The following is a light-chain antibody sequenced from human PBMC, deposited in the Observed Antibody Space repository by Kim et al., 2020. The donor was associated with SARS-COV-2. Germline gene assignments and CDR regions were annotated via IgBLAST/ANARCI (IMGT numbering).Light chain of an antibody. CDR3: QAADGSGTYV. CDR1: ALPEKK. J-gene: IGLJ1*01. CDR2: KDS. Sequence: VSPEQTARITGSVDALPEKKTYWYQQKSGQAPLLLIYKDSERPSGIPGRFSGSSAGTTVTLTISGVQAEDDADYYCQAADGSGTYVFGTGTKVTVL. V-gene: IGLV3-25*03.